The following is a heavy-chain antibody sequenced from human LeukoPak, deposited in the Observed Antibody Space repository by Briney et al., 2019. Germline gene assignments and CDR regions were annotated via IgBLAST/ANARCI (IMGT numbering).Heavy chain of an antibody. V-gene: IGHV1-18*01. CDR1: GYTFTSYG. J-gene: IGHJ4*02. CDR3: ARVDSGSYFSDAPNNYFDY. D-gene: IGHD1-26*01. Sequence: ASVKVSCKASGYTFTSYGISWVRQAPGQGLEWMGWISAYNGNTNYAQKLQGRVTMTTDTSTSTAYMELRSLRSDDTAVYYCARVDSGSYFSDAPNNYFDYWGQGTLVTVSS. CDR2: ISAYNGNT.